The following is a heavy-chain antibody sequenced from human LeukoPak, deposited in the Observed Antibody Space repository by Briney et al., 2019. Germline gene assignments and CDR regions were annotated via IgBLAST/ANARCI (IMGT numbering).Heavy chain of an antibody. J-gene: IGHJ4*02. CDR1: GGSISSYY. Sequence: SETLSLTCTVSGGSISSYYWSWIRQPPGKGLEWIGYIYYSGSTNYNPSLKSRVTISVDTSKNQFSLKLSSVTAADTAVYYCARGGGYYSSWVFDYWGQGTLVTVSS. V-gene: IGHV4-59*01. D-gene: IGHD3-22*01. CDR2: IYYSGST. CDR3: ARGGGYYSSWVFDY.